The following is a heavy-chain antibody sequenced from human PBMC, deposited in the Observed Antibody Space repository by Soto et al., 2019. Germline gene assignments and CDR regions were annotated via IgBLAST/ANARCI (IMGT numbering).Heavy chain of an antibody. CDR1: GFTFTRFT. J-gene: IGHJ4*02. D-gene: IGHD3-10*01. CDR2: ISGTAINI. Sequence: EVQLLESGGGLVQPGGSLRLSCAASGFTFTRFTMTWVRQAPGKGLEWVSLISGTAINIYYEDSVKGRFTISRDKSKKALLLQMNSLRAEDTAVYYCAKATMGSIRYFDYWGQGTLVTVSS. V-gene: IGHV3-23*01. CDR3: AKATMGSIRYFDY.